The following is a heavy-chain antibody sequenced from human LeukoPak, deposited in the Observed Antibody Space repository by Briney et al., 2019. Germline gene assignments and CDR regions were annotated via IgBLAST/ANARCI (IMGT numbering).Heavy chain of an antibody. V-gene: IGHV3-48*03. CDR1: GFTFSSYE. CDR3: ARDRGFSESNDYGDYADY. CDR2: ISSSGSTI. D-gene: IGHD4-17*01. J-gene: IGHJ4*02. Sequence: PGGSLRLSCAASGFTFSSYEMNWVRQAPGKGLEWVSYISSSGSTIYYADSVKGRFTISRDNAKNSLYLQMNSLRAEGTAVYYCARDRGFSESNDYGDYADYWGQGTLVTVSS.